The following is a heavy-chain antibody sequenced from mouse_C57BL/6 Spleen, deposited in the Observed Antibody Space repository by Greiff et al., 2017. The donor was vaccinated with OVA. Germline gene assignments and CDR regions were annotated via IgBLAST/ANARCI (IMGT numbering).Heavy chain of an antibody. V-gene: IGHV2-9-1*01. CDR2: IWTGGGT. D-gene: IGHD1-1*01. J-gene: IGHJ4*01. CDR1: GFSLTSYA. CDR3: ARNYYYGSSPYCAMDY. Sequence: VMLVESGPGLVAPSQSLSITCTVSGFSLTSYAISWVRQPPGKGLEWLGVIWTGGGTNYNSALKSRLSISKDNSKSQVFLKMYRLHTDDTASYYCARNYYYGSSPYCAMDYWGQGTSVTVSS.